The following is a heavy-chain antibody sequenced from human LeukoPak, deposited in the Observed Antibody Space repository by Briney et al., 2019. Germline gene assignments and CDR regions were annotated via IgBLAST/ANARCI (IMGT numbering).Heavy chain of an antibody. CDR2: INHSGIT. J-gene: IGHJ3*02. Sequence: SETLSLTCAVYGGSFSGYYWSWIRQPPGKGLEWIGEINHSGITNYNPSLKSRVTISVDTSKNQFSLKLSSVTAADTAVYYCARERLQPYDYIWGSYRYTGHDAFDIWGQGTMVTVSS. CDR3: ARERLQPYDYIWGSYRYTGHDAFDI. D-gene: IGHD3-16*02. CDR1: GGSFSGYY. V-gene: IGHV4-34*01.